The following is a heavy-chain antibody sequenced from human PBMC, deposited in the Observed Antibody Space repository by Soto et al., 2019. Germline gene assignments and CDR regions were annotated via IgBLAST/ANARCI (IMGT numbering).Heavy chain of an antibody. V-gene: IGHV1-46*01. CDR2: INPSGGST. Sequence: GASVKVSCKASGYTFTSYCMHWVRQAPGQGLEWMGIINPSGGSTSYAQKFQGRVTMTRDTSTSTVYMELSSLRSEDTAVYYCARDLIDYYYDSRGYYPGYWGQGTLVTVSS. CDR3: ARDLIDYYYDSRGYYPGY. J-gene: IGHJ4*02. CDR1: GYTFTSYC. D-gene: IGHD3-22*01.